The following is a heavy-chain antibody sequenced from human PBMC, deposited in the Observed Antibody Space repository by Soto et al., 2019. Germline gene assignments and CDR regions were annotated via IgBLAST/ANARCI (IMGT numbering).Heavy chain of an antibody. V-gene: IGHV4-4*07. CDR2: IYTDGST. CDR1: GGSLSSFY. CDR3: ARGVEAAAARVSRDFLQL. J-gene: IGHJ1*01. Sequence: SETLSLTCTVSGGSLSSFYWSWVRQPAGKGLEWIGRIYTDGSTSYNPSLKSRVSMSIDTSNHQFSLELTSVTAADSAVYFCARGVEAAAARVSRDFLQLWGPGTLVTVSS. D-gene: IGHD2-15*01.